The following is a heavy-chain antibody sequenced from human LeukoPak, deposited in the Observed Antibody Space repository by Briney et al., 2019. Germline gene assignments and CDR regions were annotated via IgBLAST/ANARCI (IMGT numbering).Heavy chain of an antibody. CDR3: ARVGRWGYDSSGYSPLGYFDL. V-gene: IGHV4-61*01. D-gene: IGHD3-22*01. CDR1: GYSISSGYY. J-gene: IGHJ2*01. Sequence: PSETLSLTCTVSGYSISSGYYWGWIRQPPGKGLEWIGYIYYSGSTNYNPSLKSRVTISVDTSKNQFSLKLSSVTAADTAVYYCARVGRWGYDSSGYSPLGYFDLWGRGTLVTVSS. CDR2: IYYSGST.